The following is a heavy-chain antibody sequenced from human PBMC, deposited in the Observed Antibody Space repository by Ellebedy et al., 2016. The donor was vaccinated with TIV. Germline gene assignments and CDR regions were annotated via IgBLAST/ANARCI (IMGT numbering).Heavy chain of an antibody. V-gene: IGHV3-15*01. CDR1: GFTFSNAW. CDR2: IKSKTDGGTT. CDR3: TTVRYYYMDV. Sequence: GESLKISXAASGFTFSNAWMSWVRQAPGKGLEWVGRIKSKTDGGTTDYAAPVKGRFTISRDDSKNTLYLQMNSLKTEDTAVYYCTTVRYYYMDVWGKGTTVTVSS. J-gene: IGHJ6*03.